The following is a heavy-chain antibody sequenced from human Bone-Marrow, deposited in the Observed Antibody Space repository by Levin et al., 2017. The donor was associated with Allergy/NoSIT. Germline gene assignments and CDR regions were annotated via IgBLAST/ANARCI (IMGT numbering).Heavy chain of an antibody. Sequence: GGSLRLSCKVSGSSFTSYSIGWVRQMPGKGLEWMGIISPGDSDTTYSPSFQGQVTISVDKSISTAYLQWGSLKASATAMYYCARRGQDDASGIDYWGQGTLVTVSS. D-gene: IGHD3-22*01. J-gene: IGHJ4*02. CDR1: GSSFTSYS. V-gene: IGHV5-51*01. CDR2: ISPGDSDT. CDR3: ARRGQDDASGIDY.